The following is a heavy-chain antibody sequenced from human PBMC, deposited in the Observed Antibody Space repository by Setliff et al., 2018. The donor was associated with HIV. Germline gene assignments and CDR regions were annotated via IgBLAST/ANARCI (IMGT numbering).Heavy chain of an antibody. Sequence: SETLSLTCTVSGGSINSTSYYWGWIRQPPGNGLEWIGSIYHTGSTYYKPSLKSRVTISVDTSKNQFSLRLSSVAAGDTAVYYCARHREYSYGLSYYYYMDVWGKGTTVTVSS. D-gene: IGHD5-18*01. CDR2: IYHTGST. CDR3: ARHREYSYGLSYYYYMDV. J-gene: IGHJ6*03. V-gene: IGHV4-39*01. CDR1: GGSINSTSYY.